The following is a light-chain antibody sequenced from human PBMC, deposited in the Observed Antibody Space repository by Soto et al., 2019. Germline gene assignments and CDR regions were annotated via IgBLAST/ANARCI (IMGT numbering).Light chain of an antibody. V-gene: IGLV2-14*03. Sequence: SVLTPPASVSGSLGLSIATSCTGTRSDVGGYNSVSWYQHHPGKAPKLILYAVGDRPSGVSYRFSGSKSGNTASLTISGLQAVDEADYYCSSYTSSSTNVFGTGTKVTVL. CDR1: RSDVGGYNS. J-gene: IGLJ1*01. CDR2: AVG. CDR3: SSYTSSSTNV.